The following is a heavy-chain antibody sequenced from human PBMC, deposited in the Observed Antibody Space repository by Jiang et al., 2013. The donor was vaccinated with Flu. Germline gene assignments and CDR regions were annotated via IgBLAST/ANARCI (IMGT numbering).Heavy chain of an antibody. V-gene: IGHV5-51*01. CDR1: GYSFTSYW. CDR3: ARHIAVADKYNWFDP. CDR2: IYPGDSDT. Sequence: GAEVKKPGESLKISCKGSGYSFTSYWIGWVRQMPGKGLEWMGIIYPGDSDTRYSPSFQGQVTISADKSISTAYLQWSSLKASDTAMYYCARHIAVADKYNWFDPWGQGTLVTVSS. D-gene: IGHD6-19*01. J-gene: IGHJ5*02.